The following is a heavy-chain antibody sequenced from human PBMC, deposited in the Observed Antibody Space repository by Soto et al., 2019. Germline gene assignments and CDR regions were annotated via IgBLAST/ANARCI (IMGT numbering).Heavy chain of an antibody. V-gene: IGHV3-15*01. D-gene: IGHD7-27*01. J-gene: IGHJ3*02. Sequence: GGSLRLSCAASGFTFSNAWMSWVRQAPGKGLEWVGRIKSKTDGGTTDYAAPVKGRFTISRDDSKNTLYLQMNSLKTEDTAVYYWTTAISGDRDAFDIWGQGTMVTVSS. CDR1: GFTFSNAW. CDR2: IKSKTDGGTT. CDR3: TTAISGDRDAFDI.